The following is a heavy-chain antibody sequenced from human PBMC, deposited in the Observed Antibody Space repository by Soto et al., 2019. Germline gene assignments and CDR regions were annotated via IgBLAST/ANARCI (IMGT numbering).Heavy chain of an antibody. D-gene: IGHD2-15*01. CDR3: ARDRGCGGSCYRNWFDP. CDR1: GGSFSGYD. J-gene: IGHJ5*02. CDR2: INHSGST. V-gene: IGHV4-34*01. Sequence: PSETLSLTCAVYGGSFSGYDWSWIRQPPGKGLEWIGEINHSGSTNYNPSLKSRVTISVDTSKNQFSLKLSSVTAADTAVYYCARDRGCGGSCYRNWFDPWGQGTLVTVSS.